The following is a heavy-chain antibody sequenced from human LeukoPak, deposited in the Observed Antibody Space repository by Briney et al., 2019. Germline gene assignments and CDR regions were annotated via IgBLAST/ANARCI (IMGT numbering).Heavy chain of an antibody. D-gene: IGHD1-1*01. CDR3: VRGTTDYPGVDY. CDR2: ITRESGT. Sequence: GGSLRLSRAASGFSFSSFSMHWVRHAPGKGPVWVSRITRESGTDYADSVRGRFTISGDNAKNTLNLQMDSLRAEDTAVYYCVRGTTDYPGVDYWGRGTLVTVSS. V-gene: IGHV3-74*01. CDR1: GFSFSSFS. J-gene: IGHJ4*02.